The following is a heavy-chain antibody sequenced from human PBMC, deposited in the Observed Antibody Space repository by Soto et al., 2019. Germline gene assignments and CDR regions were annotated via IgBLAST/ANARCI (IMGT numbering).Heavy chain of an antibody. D-gene: IGHD3-3*01. CDR3: ARGDYDFWRGWFDP. CDR2: TSAYNGNT. CDR1: GYTFTSYG. Sequence: ASVKVSCKASGYTFTSYGISWVRQAPGQGLEWMGWTSAYNGNTNYAQKLQGRVTMTTDTSTSTAYMELRSLRSDDTAVYYCARGDYDFWRGWFDPWGQGTLVTVSS. J-gene: IGHJ5*02. V-gene: IGHV1-18*01.